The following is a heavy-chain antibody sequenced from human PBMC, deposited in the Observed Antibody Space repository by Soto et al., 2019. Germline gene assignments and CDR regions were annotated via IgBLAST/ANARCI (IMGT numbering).Heavy chain of an antibody. CDR1: GYTFTGYY. Sequence: GASVKVSCKASGYTFTGYYMHWVRQAPGQGLEWMGWINPNSGGTNYAQKFQGWVTMTRDTSISTAYMELSRLRSDDTAVYYCAREFIAVRPTGYYYYYGRDVWGQGTTVPVSS. D-gene: IGHD6-19*01. J-gene: IGHJ6*02. V-gene: IGHV1-2*04. CDR2: INPNSGGT. CDR3: AREFIAVRPTGYYYYYGRDV.